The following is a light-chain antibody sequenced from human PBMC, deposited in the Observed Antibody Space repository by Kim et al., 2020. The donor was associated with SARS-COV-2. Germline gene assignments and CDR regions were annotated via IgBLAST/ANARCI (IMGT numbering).Light chain of an antibody. Sequence: SSELTQDPAVSVALGQTVRITCKGDSLRSYYASWYQQKPGQAPVLVIYGKNNRPSGIPDRFSGSRSGNTASLTITGAQAEDEADYYCNSRDSSGNHHVVFGGGTKLTVL. CDR2: GKN. V-gene: IGLV3-19*01. CDR3: NSRDSSGNHHVV. CDR1: SLRSYY. J-gene: IGLJ2*01.